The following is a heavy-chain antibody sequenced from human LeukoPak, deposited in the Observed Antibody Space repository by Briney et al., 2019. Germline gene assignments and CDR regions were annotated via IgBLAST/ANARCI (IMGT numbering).Heavy chain of an antibody. J-gene: IGHJ5*02. V-gene: IGHV3-30*04. CDR1: GFTFSSYA. CDR3: ARVAARIAAAGTAWFDP. CDR2: ISYDGSNK. D-gene: IGHD6-13*01. Sequence: GGSLRLSCVASGFTFSSYAMHWLRQAPGKGLAWVAVISYDGSNKYYADSVKGRFTISRDNSKKTLYLQMNSLRAEDTAVYYCARVAARIAAAGTAWFDPWGQGTLVTVSS.